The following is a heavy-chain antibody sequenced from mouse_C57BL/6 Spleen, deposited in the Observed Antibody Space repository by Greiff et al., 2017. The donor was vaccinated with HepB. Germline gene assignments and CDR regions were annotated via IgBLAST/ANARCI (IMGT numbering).Heavy chain of an antibody. J-gene: IGHJ4*01. CDR3: ARRNSRAMDY. CDR1: FYTFTIYF. V-gene: IGHV1-55*01. Sequence: HLHHSFSYLFTPFSSFNISFNSSFYTFTIYFITFFNHLPFKGLYFILSIYPCSCSTNYNEKFKSKATLTVDTSSSTAYMQLSSLTSEDSAVYYCARRNSRAMDYWGQGTSVTVSS. CDR2: IYPCSCST.